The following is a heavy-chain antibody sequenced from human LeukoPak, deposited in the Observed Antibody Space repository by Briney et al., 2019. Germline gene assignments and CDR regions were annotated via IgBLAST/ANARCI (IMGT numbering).Heavy chain of an antibody. J-gene: IGHJ4*02. V-gene: IGHV3-23*01. CDR1: GFTISSNG. Sequence: TGGSLRLSCAASGFTISSNGMSWVRQAQGKGLEWVSAISGSGGSTYYADSGKGRFTMSRDKTKNTLYLQMNSLRAKDTAVYYCAKGPMGSRQGIDYWGQGTLVTVSS. D-gene: IGHD1-26*01. CDR2: ISGSGGST. CDR3: AKGPMGSRQGIDY.